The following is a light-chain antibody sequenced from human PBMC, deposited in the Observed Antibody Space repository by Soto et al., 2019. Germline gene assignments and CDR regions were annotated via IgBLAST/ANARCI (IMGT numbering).Light chain of an antibody. V-gene: IGKV3-15*01. J-gene: IGKJ5*01. CDR3: QQYNNWPFS. CDR2: DVS. CDR1: QSVTTN. Sequence: EIVLTQSPATLSLSPGERATLSCRASQSVTTNFAWYQQKSGQSPRLLIYDVSTRATGVPARFSGTGSETDFTLTISGLQSEDSAVYFCQQYNNWPFSFGQGTRLEI.